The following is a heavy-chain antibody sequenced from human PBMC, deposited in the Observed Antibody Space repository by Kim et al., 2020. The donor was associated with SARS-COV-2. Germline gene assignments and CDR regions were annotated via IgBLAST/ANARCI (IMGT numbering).Heavy chain of an antibody. J-gene: IGHJ4*02. Sequence: GGSLRLSCAASGFTFSDYYMSWIRQAPGKGLEWVSYISSSGSTIYYADSVKGRFTISRDNAKNSLYLQMNSLRAEDTAVYYCAVAYGSGSSSFDYWGQGTLVTVSS. V-gene: IGHV3-11*01. CDR1: GFTFSDYY. CDR2: ISSSGSTI. CDR3: AVAYGSGSSSFDY. D-gene: IGHD3-10*01.